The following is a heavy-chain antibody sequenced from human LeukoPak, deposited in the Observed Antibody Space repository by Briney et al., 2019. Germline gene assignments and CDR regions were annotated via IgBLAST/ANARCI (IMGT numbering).Heavy chain of an antibody. Sequence: GESLQISCQGSGYSFTSYWIGWVRQMPGKGLEWMGIIYPGDSNTRYSPSFQGQVTISADKSISTAYLQWSSLKASDTAMYYCARLFTMVRGGMDVWGKGTTVTVSS. D-gene: IGHD3-10*01. CDR1: GYSFTSYW. CDR3: ARLFTMVRGGMDV. V-gene: IGHV5-51*01. J-gene: IGHJ6*04. CDR2: IYPGDSNT.